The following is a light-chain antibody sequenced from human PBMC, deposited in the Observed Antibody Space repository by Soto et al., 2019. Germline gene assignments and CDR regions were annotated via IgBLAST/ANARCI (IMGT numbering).Light chain of an antibody. CDR2: DAS. CDR3: QQYYNYPWT. V-gene: IGKV1-5*01. J-gene: IGKJ1*01. CDR1: QSISNR. Sequence: DIQMTQSPFTLSASVGDRVTITCRASQSISNRLAWHQQKPGKAPKVLIYDASNLKSGVPSRFSGSGSGTEFTLTSSSLQPDDFATYYCQQYYNYPWTFGQGTKVEIK.